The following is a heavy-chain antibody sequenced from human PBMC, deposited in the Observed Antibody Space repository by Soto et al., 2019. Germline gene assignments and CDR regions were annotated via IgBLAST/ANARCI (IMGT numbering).Heavy chain of an antibody. J-gene: IGHJ6*02. D-gene: IGHD2-15*01. CDR1: EFTFSSYA. CDR3: ARPIPRWSYHYGTDV. CDR2: ISFDGANE. V-gene: IGHV3-30-3*01. Sequence: QLVESGGRGVQPGRSLRLSCEASEFTFSSYAMHWVRQAPGRGLEWVALISFDGANEYYADSVKGRFIISRDNSKSMVYLHMNSLRPDDTAIYYCARPIPRWSYHYGTDVWGQGTTVTVSS.